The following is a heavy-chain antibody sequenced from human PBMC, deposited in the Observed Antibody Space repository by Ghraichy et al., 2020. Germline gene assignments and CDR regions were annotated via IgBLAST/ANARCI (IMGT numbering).Heavy chain of an antibody. CDR3: SRGGGAGTPVLYHMDV. V-gene: IGHV3-21*01. Sequence: GSLRLTCVASGLMFSPNTMNWVRQAPGKGLEWVSSISSSTRYIYYADSVKGRFTISRDNAQNSLYLQMNSLRAEDTAVYYCSRGGGAGTPVLYHMDVWGLGTTVTVSS. CDR2: ISSSTRYI. J-gene: IGHJ6*02. D-gene: IGHD6-19*01. CDR1: GLMFSPNT.